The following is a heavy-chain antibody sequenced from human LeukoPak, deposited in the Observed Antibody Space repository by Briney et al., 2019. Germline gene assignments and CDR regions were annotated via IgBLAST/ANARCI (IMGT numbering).Heavy chain of an antibody. V-gene: IGHV3-30*03. CDR3: ARDGREVRGVITY. Sequence: GGSLRLSCAASGFTFSSYGMHWVRQAPGKGLEWVAVISYDGSNKYYADSVKGRFTISRDNSKNTLYLQMNSLRAEDTAVYYCARDGREVRGVITYWGQGTLVTVSS. CDR1: GFTFSSYG. D-gene: IGHD3-10*01. CDR2: ISYDGSNK. J-gene: IGHJ4*02.